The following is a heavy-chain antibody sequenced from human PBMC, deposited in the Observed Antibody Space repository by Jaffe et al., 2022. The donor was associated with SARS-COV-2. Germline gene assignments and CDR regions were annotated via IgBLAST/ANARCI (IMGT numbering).Heavy chain of an antibody. CDR1: AGSIGSSSFY. J-gene: IGHJ4*02. CDR2: IYHRGST. D-gene: IGHD3-16*01. Sequence: QLQLQESGPGLVKPSETLSLTCSVSAGSIGSSSFYWAWVRQPPGKGLEWIGSIYHRGSTYYNPSLKSRVTISVDSSRNQFSLRLRSVTAADTSVYYCAILYDSLGYWGQGTLVTVS. V-gene: IGHV4-39*01. CDR3: AILYDSLGY.